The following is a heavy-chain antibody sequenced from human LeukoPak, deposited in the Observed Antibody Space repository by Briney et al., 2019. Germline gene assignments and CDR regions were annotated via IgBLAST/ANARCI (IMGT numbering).Heavy chain of an antibody. CDR3: ARDLKLWFGEWRDWWFDL. D-gene: IGHD3-10*01. Sequence: ASVKVSCKASGYTFTGYYMHWVRQAPGQGLEWMGWINPNSGGTNYAQKFQGRVTMTRDTSISTAYMELSRLRSDDTAVYYCARDLKLWFGEWRDWWFDLWGQGTLVTVSS. J-gene: IGHJ5*02. CDR2: INPNSGGT. V-gene: IGHV1-2*02. CDR1: GYTFTGYY.